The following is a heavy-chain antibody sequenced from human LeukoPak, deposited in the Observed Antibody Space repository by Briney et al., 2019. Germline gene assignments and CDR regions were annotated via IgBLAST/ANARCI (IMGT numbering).Heavy chain of an antibody. Sequence: SVEVSCKASGGSFSNHAINWLRQAPGQGLEWMGGIIPFLGTSNYARKVQGRAAITTDDSTTTAYMELTRLTSDDTAVYFCARGPDIASAPGPIEWYFDLWGRGTLVTVSS. V-gene: IGHV1-69*05. J-gene: IGHJ2*01. CDR3: ARGPDIASAPGPIEWYFDL. D-gene: IGHD2-2*02. CDR1: GGSFSNHA. CDR2: IIPFLGTS.